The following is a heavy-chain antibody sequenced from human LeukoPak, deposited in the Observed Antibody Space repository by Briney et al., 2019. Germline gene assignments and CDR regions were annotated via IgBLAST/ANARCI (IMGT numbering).Heavy chain of an antibody. J-gene: IGHJ6*02. CDR1: GFTFSSYE. V-gene: IGHV3-48*03. CDR2: ISSSGSTI. Sequence: PGGSLRLSCAASGFTFSSYEMNWVRQAPGKGLEWVSYISSSGSTIYYADSVKGRFTISRDNAKNSLYLQMNSLRAEDTAVYYCARDLALDFRYDSSGYYFGGFLYGMDVWGQGTTVTVSS. CDR3: ARDLALDFRYDSSGYYFGGFLYGMDV. D-gene: IGHD3-22*01.